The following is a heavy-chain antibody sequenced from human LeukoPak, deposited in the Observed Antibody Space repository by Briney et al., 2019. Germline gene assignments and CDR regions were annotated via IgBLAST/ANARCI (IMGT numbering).Heavy chain of an antibody. V-gene: IGHV4-59*01. CDR3: ARLGVTMVRGLRMVDAFDI. D-gene: IGHD3-10*01. CDR2: IYYSGST. Sequence: SETLSLTCTVSGGSISSYYWSWIRQPPGKGLEWIGYIYYSGSTNYNPSLKSRVTISVDTSKNQFSLKLSSVTAADTAVYYCARLGVTMVRGLRMVDAFDIWGQGTMVTVSS. J-gene: IGHJ3*02. CDR1: GGSISSYY.